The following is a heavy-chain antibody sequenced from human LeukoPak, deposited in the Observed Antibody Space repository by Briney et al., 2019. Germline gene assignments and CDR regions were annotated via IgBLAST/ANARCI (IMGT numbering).Heavy chain of an antibody. CDR1: GYTFTSYG. J-gene: IGHJ3*02. D-gene: IGHD3-22*01. CDR2: ISAYNGNT. CDR3: ARAFKIYYDSSGYYLGDAFDI. V-gene: IGHV1-18*01. Sequence: ASVKVSCKASGYTFTSYGISWVRQAPGQGLEWMGWISAYNGNTNYAQKLQGRVTMTTDTSTSTAYMELGSLRSDDTAVYYCARAFKIYYDSSGYYLGDAFDIWGQGTMVTVSS.